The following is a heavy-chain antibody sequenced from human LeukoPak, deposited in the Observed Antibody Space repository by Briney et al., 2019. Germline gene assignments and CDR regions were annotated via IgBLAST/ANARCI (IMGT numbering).Heavy chain of an antibody. CDR2: IYTDGST. CDR1: GGSISPYF. V-gene: IGHV4-4*09. Sequence: SETLSLTCTVSGGSISPYFWSWIRQPPGKGPEWIGYIYTDGSTKYNPSLKSRVTISLDTSKNQFSLKLNSVTAADTAVYYCARRQIYFDHWGQGTLVTVSS. CDR3: ARRQIYFDH. J-gene: IGHJ4*02.